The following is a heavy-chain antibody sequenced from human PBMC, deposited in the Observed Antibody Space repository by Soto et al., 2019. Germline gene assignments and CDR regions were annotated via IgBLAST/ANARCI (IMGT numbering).Heavy chain of an antibody. Sequence: QVQLQESGPGLVKPSETLSLTRTVSSDSITNYYWSWIRQSPGKGLEWIGYIHDSGRSNYNPSLKSRVKISVDTSKKQFSLKLNSVTAADTAVYYCARVGGTRGWYWGQGTLVTVSS. V-gene: IGHV4-59*01. CDR2: IHDSGRS. CDR1: SDSITNYY. J-gene: IGHJ4*02. D-gene: IGHD2-15*01. CDR3: ARVGGTRGWY.